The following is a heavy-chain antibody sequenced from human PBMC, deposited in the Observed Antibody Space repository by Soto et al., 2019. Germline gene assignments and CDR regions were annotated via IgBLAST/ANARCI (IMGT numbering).Heavy chain of an antibody. CDR2: ISYDGSNK. J-gene: IGHJ6*02. Sequence: PGGSLRLSCAASGFTFSSYAMHWVRQAPDKGLEWVAVISYDGSNKYYADSVKGRFTISRDNSKNTLYLQMNSLRAEDTAVYYCARDMWSVWPLDYYYYGMDVWGQGTTVTVSS. CDR1: GFTFSSYA. CDR3: ARDMWSVWPLDYYYYGMDV. V-gene: IGHV3-30-3*01. D-gene: IGHD1-26*01.